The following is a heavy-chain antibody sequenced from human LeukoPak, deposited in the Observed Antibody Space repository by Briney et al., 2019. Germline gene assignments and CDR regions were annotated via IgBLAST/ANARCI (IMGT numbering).Heavy chain of an antibody. J-gene: IGHJ5*02. CDR1: GGSITSYY. CDR2: IYTGGST. Sequence: SETLSLTCTVSGGSITSYYWSWIRQPAGKGLEWIGRIYTGGSTNYNPSLKSRVTMSVDTSKNHFSLKLSSVTAADTAVYYCARFVRSKLGGSYSEFDPWGQGTLVTVSS. CDR3: ARFVRSKLGGSYSEFDP. V-gene: IGHV4-4*07. D-gene: IGHD1-26*01.